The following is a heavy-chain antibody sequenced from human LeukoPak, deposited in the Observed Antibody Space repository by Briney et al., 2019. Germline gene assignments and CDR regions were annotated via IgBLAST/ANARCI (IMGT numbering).Heavy chain of an antibody. CDR3: ARDLSGMDV. Sequence: PGRSLRLSCAASGFTFSSYGMHWVRQAPGKGLEWVAVIWYDGSNKYYADSVKGRFTISRDNSKNTLYLQMNSLRAEDTAVYYCARDLSGMDVWGKGTMVTVSS. J-gene: IGHJ6*04. CDR1: GFTFSSYG. CDR2: IWYDGSNK. V-gene: IGHV3-33*01.